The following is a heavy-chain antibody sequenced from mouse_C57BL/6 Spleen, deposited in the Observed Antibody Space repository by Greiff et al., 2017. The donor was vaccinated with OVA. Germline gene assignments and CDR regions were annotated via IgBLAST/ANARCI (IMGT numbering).Heavy chain of an antibody. Sequence: QVQLQQSGAELARPGASVKLSCKASGYTFTSYGISWVKQRTGQGLEWIGEIYPRSGNTYYNEKFKGKATLTADKSSSTAYMELRSLTSEDSAVYFCARRFYYGSSYEYAMDYWGQGTTLTVSS. D-gene: IGHD1-1*01. CDR3: ARRFYYGSSYEYAMDY. CDR1: GYTFTSYG. J-gene: IGHJ4*01. CDR2: IYPRSGNT. V-gene: IGHV1-81*01.